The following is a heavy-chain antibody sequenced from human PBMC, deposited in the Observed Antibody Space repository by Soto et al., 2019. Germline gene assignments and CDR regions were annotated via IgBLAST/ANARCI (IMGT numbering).Heavy chain of an antibody. CDR2: IYYRGGT. Sequence: SETLSLTCTVSGGSIRSGGYFWSWVRQQPGKGLGWIGHIYYRGGTSYNPSLESRVAMSVDTSKNEFTLKVNSVTAADTAIYYCARFAKEENPKLESWYAFDFWGRGTLVTVSS. CDR3: ARFAKEENPKLESWYAFDF. V-gene: IGHV4-31*03. CDR1: GGSIRSGGYF. J-gene: IGHJ4*02. D-gene: IGHD6-13*01.